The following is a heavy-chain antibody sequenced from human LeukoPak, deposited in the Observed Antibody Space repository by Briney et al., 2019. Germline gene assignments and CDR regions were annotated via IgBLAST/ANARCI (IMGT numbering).Heavy chain of an antibody. D-gene: IGHD5-18*01. V-gene: IGHV3-21*01. CDR2: ISSSSSYI. CDR3: ARDPRGYSYGHDY. Sequence: VGSLRLSCAASGFAFSSYSMNWVRQAPGKGLEWVSSISSSSSYIYYADSVKGRFTISRDNAKNSLYLLMNSLRAEDTAVYYCARDPRGYSYGHDYWGQGTLVTVSS. CDR1: GFAFSSYS. J-gene: IGHJ4*02.